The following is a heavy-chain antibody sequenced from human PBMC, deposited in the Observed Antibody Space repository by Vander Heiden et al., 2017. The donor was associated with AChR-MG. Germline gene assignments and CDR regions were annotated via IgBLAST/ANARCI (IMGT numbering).Heavy chain of an antibody. J-gene: IGHJ4*02. Sequence: QVQLVESGGGVVQPGRSLRRSCAASGFPFSTYAMHWVRQAPGKGLEWVAVISYDGSNKYYADSVKGRFTISRDNSKNTLYLQMNSLRAEDTAVYYCARAAEYYYDSSGYYSYWGQGTLVTVSS. CDR1: GFPFSTYA. D-gene: IGHD3-22*01. V-gene: IGHV3-30-3*01. CDR2: ISYDGSNK. CDR3: ARAAEYYYDSSGYYSY.